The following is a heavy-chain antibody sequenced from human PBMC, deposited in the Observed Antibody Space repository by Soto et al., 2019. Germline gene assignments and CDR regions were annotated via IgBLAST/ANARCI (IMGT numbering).Heavy chain of an antibody. CDR1: GASINSSNY. J-gene: IGHJ4*02. D-gene: IGHD4-17*01. CDR3: ARGRRTAVTIDY. V-gene: IGHV4-28*03. CDR2: IYYSGST. Sequence: SATLSLTCDVSGASINSSNYWGGFRQPPGKGLEWIGYIYYSGSTYYNPSLKSRVTISVDTSKNQFSLKLSSVTAADTAVYYCARGRRTAVTIDYWGQGTLVTVS.